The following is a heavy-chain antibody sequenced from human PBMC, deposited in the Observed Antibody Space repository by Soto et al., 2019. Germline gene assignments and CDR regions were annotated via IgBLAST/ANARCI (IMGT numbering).Heavy chain of an antibody. J-gene: IGHJ4*02. Sequence: QITLKESGPTLVKLTETLTLTCTFSGFSLSASGVGVGWVRQPPGKALEWLALIFWDDDKRYSPSLKSRLTITKDTDKNQVVLTITNMDPVDTATYYCAHRRWSLLAFDCWGPGTLVTVSS. CDR1: GFSLSASGVG. V-gene: IGHV2-5*02. D-gene: IGHD2-15*01. CDR3: AHRRWSLLAFDC. CDR2: IFWDDDK.